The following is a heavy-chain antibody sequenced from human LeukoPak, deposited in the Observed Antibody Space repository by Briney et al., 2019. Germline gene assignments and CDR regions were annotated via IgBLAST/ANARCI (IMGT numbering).Heavy chain of an antibody. D-gene: IGHD2-2*01. CDR2: ISAYNGNT. Sequence: ASVKVSCKASGGTFSSYAISWVRQAPGQGLEWMGWISAYNGNTNYAQKLQGRVTMTTDTSTSTAYMELRSLRSDDTAVYYCAGGRGTSYDYYYMDVWGKGTTVTVSS. CDR3: AGGRGTSYDYYYMDV. V-gene: IGHV1-18*01. J-gene: IGHJ6*03. CDR1: GGTFSSYA.